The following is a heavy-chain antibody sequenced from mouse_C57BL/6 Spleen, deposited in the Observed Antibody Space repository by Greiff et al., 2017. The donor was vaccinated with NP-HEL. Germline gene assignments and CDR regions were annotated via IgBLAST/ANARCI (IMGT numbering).Heavy chain of an antibody. V-gene: IGHV1-82*01. D-gene: IGHD1-1*01. J-gene: IGHJ3*01. CDR1: GYAFSSSW. Sequence: VQLQQSGPELVKPGASVKISCKASGYAFSSSWMNWVKQRPGKGLEWIGRIYPGDGDTNYNGKFKGKATLTADKSSSTAYMQLSSLTSEDSAVYFCAREGGYYYGSSYGGFAYWGQGTLVTVSA. CDR3: AREGGYYYGSSYGGFAY. CDR2: IYPGDGDT.